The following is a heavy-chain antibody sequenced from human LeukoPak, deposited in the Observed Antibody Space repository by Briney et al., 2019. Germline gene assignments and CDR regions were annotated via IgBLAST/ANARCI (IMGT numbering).Heavy chain of an antibody. Sequence: GESLKISCQGSGYSFTSYWISWVRQMPGKGLEWMGRIDPSDSYTNYSPSFQGHVTISADKSISTAYLQWSSLKASDTAMYYCARTRHYDILTGYQEAAGAFDIWGQGTMVTVSS. CDR2: IDPSDSYT. CDR3: ARTRHYDILTGYQEAAGAFDI. CDR1: GYSFTSYW. D-gene: IGHD3-9*01. J-gene: IGHJ3*02. V-gene: IGHV5-10-1*01.